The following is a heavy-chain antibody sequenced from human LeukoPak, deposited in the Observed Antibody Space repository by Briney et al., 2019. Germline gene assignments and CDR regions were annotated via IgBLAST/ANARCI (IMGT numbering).Heavy chain of an antibody. V-gene: IGHV3-43*01. CDR3: AKGTLGGNYYMDV. CDR2: ISWDGGST. J-gene: IGHJ6*03. Sequence: GGSLRLSCAASGFTFDDYTMHWVRQAPGKCLEWVSLISWDGGSTYYADSVKGRFTISRDNSKNSLYLQMNSLRTEDTALYYCAKGTLGGNYYMDVWGKGTTVTVSS. CDR1: GFTFDDYT. D-gene: IGHD3-16*01.